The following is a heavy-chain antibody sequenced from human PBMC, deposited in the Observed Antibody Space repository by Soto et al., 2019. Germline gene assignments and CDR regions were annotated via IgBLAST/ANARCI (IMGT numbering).Heavy chain of an antibody. J-gene: IGHJ6*02. Sequence: SETLSLTCSVSGGSISSGDYYWNWIRQPPGKGLEWIGHIYYSGSTYYNSSLKSRVTISLDTSKNQFSLKLSSVTAADTAVYYCARDGVAHAPPPSVLYYYYYGMDVWGQGTTVTVSS. V-gene: IGHV4-30-4*01. CDR2: IYYSGST. CDR1: GGSISSGDYY. D-gene: IGHD3-3*01. CDR3: ARDGVAHAPPPSVLYYYYYGMDV.